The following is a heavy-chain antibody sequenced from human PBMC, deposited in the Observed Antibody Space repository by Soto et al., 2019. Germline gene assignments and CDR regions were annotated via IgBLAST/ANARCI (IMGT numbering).Heavy chain of an antibody. Sequence: PSETLSLTCTVSGGSISSSSYYWGWIRQPPGKGLEWIGSIYYSGSTYYNPSLKSRVTISVDTSKNQFSLKLSSVTAADTAVYYCARHFYGDSWFDPWGQGTLVTVSS. V-gene: IGHV4-39*01. CDR3: ARHFYGDSWFDP. CDR1: GGSISSSSYY. D-gene: IGHD3-10*01. J-gene: IGHJ5*02. CDR2: IYYSGST.